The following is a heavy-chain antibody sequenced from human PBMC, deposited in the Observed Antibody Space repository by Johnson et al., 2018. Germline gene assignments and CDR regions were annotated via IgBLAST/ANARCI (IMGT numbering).Heavy chain of an antibody. V-gene: IGHV3-30-3*01. CDR3: AKGGSIAARPTEYYYYYLDV. J-gene: IGHJ6*03. CDR1: GFTFSSYA. CDR2: ISYDGSNK. Sequence: QVQLVQSGGGVVQPGRSLRLSCAASGFTFSSYAMHWVRQAPGKGLEWVAVISYDGSNKYYADSVKGRFTISRDNSKNTLYLQMNSLRAEDTAVYYCAKGGSIAARPTEYYYYYLDVWGKGTTVTVSS. D-gene: IGHD6-6*01.